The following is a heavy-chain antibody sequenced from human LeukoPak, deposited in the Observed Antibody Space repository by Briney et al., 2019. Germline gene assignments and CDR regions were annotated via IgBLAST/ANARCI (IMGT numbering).Heavy chain of an antibody. Sequence: PGGSLRLSCAASGFTVSSNYMSWVRQAPGKGLEWVSVIYSGGSTYYADSVKGRFTISRDNSKNTIYLQMNSLRAEDTAVFYCAKDLYLRDFWSGYFDYWGQGTLVTVSS. V-gene: IGHV3-53*01. CDR3: AKDLYLRDFWSGYFDY. CDR2: IYSGGST. CDR1: GFTVSSNY. D-gene: IGHD3-3*01. J-gene: IGHJ4*02.